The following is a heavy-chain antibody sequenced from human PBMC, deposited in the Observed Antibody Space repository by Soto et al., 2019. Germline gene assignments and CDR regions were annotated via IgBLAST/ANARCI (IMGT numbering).Heavy chain of an antibody. CDR3: AGDKNRQQLGGNYYYIMAV. V-gene: IGHV1-69*05. CDR2: IMPIFRTA. J-gene: IGHJ6*02. Sequence: VQLVQSGAEVKKPGSSLKVSCKASGGTFSSSAFSWVRQAPGLGLEWMGGIMPIFRTADYAQKFQGRVTITPDESTSTAYMELSSLRSEDTGVYYCAGDKNRQQLGGNYYYIMAVLGQGTTVTVSS. CDR1: GGTFSSSA. D-gene: IGHD3-3*02.